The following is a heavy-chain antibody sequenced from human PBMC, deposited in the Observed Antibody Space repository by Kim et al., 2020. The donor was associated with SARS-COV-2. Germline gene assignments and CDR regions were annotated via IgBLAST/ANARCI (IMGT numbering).Heavy chain of an antibody. V-gene: IGHV5-51*01. Sequence: YRPDFQGQVTISADKSISTAYLQWSSLKASDTAMYYCARGDGYNLAWADYWGQGTLVTVSS. D-gene: IGHD5-12*01. CDR3: ARGDGYNLAWADY. J-gene: IGHJ4*02.